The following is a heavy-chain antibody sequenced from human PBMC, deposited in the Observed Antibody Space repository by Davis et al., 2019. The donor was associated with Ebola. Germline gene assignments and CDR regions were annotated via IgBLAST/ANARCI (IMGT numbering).Heavy chain of an antibody. D-gene: IGHD3-10*01. J-gene: IGHJ4*02. V-gene: IGHV3-74*01. Sequence: GESLKISCAASGFTFSDTLMHWVRQDPGKGLEWVSAIDYDGSSRDYADSVKGRFTISRDNSKNTLYLQMNSLRAEDTAVYYCARSLWPLGDYWGQGTLVTVSS. CDR1: GFTFSDTL. CDR3: ARSLWPLGDY. CDR2: IDYDGSSR.